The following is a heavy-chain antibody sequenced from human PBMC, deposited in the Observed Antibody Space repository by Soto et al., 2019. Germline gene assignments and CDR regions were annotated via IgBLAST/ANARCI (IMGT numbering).Heavy chain of an antibody. Sequence: ASVKVSCKASGYTFSIYAMHWVRQAPGQRLEWMGWINAGNGNTKYSQKFQGRVTITRDTSASTAYMELSSLRSEDTAVYYCARSKVLWFGESQSDFDYWGQGTLVTVSS. CDR1: GYTFSIYA. D-gene: IGHD3-10*01. CDR2: INAGNGNT. J-gene: IGHJ4*02. V-gene: IGHV1-3*01. CDR3: ARSKVLWFGESQSDFDY.